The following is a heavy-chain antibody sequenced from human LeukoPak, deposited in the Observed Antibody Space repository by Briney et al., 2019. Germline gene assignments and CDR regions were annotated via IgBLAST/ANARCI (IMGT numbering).Heavy chain of an antibody. D-gene: IGHD3-16*01. CDR3: ARDQGGPTSH. CDR2: ISSFSGTI. Sequence: GGSLRLSCAASGLTFSSYSMNWVRQAPGKGLEWVAYISSFSGTIYYADSVKGRFTISRDNAKNSLYLQMNSLRDEDTAVYYCARDQGGPTSHWGQGTLVTVSS. V-gene: IGHV3-48*02. J-gene: IGHJ4*02. CDR1: GLTFSSYS.